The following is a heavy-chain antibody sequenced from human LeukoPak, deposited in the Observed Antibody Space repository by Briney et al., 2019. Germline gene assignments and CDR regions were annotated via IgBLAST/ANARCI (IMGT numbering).Heavy chain of an antibody. CDR2: ISGSGVNT. Sequence: PGGSLRLSCAASGFTFNNYAMTWVRQAPGKGLEWVSGISGSGVNTYYANPVKGRFTISRDNSKNTLYLQMSSLRAEDTALYFCAKDPGVTVTPYYYYMDVCGKGTTVTVSS. D-gene: IGHD4-17*01. CDR3: AKDPGVTVTPYYYYMDV. V-gene: IGHV3-23*01. J-gene: IGHJ6*03. CDR1: GFTFNNYA.